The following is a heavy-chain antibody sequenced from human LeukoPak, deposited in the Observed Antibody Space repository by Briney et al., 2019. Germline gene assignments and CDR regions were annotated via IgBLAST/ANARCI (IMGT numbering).Heavy chain of an antibody. V-gene: IGHV5-51*01. J-gene: IGHJ5*02. D-gene: IGHD2-21*02. CDR3: ARLLQLEVVTAIQGFDP. CDR2: IYPGDSDT. CDR1: GYRFTSYW. Sequence: GESLKISCKGSGYRFTSYWIGWVRQMPGKGLEWMGIIYPGDSDTRYSPSFQGQVTISADKSISTAYLQWSSLKASDTAMYYCARLLQLEVVTAIQGFDPWGQGTLVTVSS.